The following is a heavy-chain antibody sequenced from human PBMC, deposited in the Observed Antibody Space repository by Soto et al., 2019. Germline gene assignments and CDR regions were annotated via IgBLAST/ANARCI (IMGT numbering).Heavy chain of an antibody. CDR1: GGSLSSGGYS. D-gene: IGHD6-13*01. CDR3: ARAPYSSSWGHWFDP. Sequence: PSETLSPTCAVSGGSLSSGGYSWGWVRQPPGKGLEWIGYIYRSGSTYYNPSLKSRVTISVDRSKNQFSLKLSSVTAADTAAYYCARAPYSSSWGHWFDPWGQGTLVTVSS. J-gene: IGHJ5*02. V-gene: IGHV4-30-2*01. CDR2: IYRSGST.